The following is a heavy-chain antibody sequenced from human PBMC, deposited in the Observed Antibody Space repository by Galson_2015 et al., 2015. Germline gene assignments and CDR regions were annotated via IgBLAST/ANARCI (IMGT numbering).Heavy chain of an antibody. CDR2: ISVSGGST. CDR1: GFTFSSYA. J-gene: IGHJ4*02. D-gene: IGHD5-24*01. Sequence: SLRLSCAASGFTFSSYAMSWVRQAPGEGLEWDSGISVSGGSTYYADSVKGRFTISRDNSKNTLFLQMNSLRAEDTAVYYCAKDSGTGYMYSRFDYWGQGTLVTVSS. CDR3: AKDSGTGYMYSRFDY. V-gene: IGHV3-23*01.